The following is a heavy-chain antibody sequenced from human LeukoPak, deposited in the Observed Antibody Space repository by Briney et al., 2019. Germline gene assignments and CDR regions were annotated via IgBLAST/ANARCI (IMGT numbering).Heavy chain of an antibody. CDR2: INPNSGGT. V-gene: IGHV1-2*06. CDR1: GYTFTAYY. CDR3: ARGGAAYCGDDCYSTDY. D-gene: IGHD2-21*02. Sequence: ASVKVSCKASGYTFTAYYMHWVRQAPGQGLEWMGRINPNSGGTNYAQKFQGRVTMTRDTSISTAYMELSRLRSDDTAVYYCARGGAAYCGDDCYSTDYWGQGTLVTVSS. J-gene: IGHJ4*02.